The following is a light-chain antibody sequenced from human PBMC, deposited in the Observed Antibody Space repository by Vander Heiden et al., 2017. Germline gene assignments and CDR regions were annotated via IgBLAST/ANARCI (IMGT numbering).Light chain of an antibody. CDR3: AAWDESLSGWV. J-gene: IGLJ3*02. V-gene: IGLV1-47*01. Sequence: TQPHTASGTPGQRVTISCSGTRSNIGNNYVYWYQQFPGTAPKLLIYKNSHRPSGGPDRFSGSRSGTSAYLDISGLRSEDEADYYCAAWDESLSGWVFGGGTKLTVL. CDR2: KNS. CDR1: RSNIGNNY.